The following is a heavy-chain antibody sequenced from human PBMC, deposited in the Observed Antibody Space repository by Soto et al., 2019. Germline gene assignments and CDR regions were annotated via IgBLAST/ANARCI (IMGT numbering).Heavy chain of an antibody. V-gene: IGHV3-23*01. CDR2: ISGSGGST. CDR3: AKDLGPTGYSSGWYVYYYYYGMDV. CDR1: GFTFSSYA. J-gene: IGHJ6*02. D-gene: IGHD6-19*01. Sequence: GGSLRLSCAASGFTFSSYAMSWVRQAPGKGLEWVSAISGSGGSTYYADSVKGRFTISRDNSKNTLYLQMNSLRAEDTAVYYCAKDLGPTGYSSGWYVYYYYYGMDVSGQGTTVTVSS.